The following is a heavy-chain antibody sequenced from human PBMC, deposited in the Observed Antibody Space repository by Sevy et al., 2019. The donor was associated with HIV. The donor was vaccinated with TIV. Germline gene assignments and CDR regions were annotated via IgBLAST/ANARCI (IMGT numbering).Heavy chain of an antibody. J-gene: IGHJ6*02. CDR2: ISGNDDTK. CDR1: GFTFSSYS. Sequence: GGSLRLSCGVSGFTFSSYSMNWVRQAPGKGLEWVSYISGNDDTKYYADSVKGRFTISRDNAKNSVYLQMNSLRAEDTAVYYCARDHVKDGDLGDYYYFAMDVWGQGTTVTVSS. V-gene: IGHV3-48*04. D-gene: IGHD4-17*01. CDR3: ARDHVKDGDLGDYYYFAMDV.